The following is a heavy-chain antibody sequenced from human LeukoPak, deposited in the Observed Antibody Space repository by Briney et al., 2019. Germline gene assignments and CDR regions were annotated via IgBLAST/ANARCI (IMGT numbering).Heavy chain of an antibody. V-gene: IGHV5-51*01. J-gene: IGHJ4*02. D-gene: IGHD6-19*01. CDR1: GYSFTSYW. CDR2: IYPGDSDT. Sequence: GESLKISCKGSGYSFTSYWIGWVRQMPGKGLEWMGIIYPGDSDTRYSPSFQGQVTMSVDKSITTAYLWWSSLKTSDTAMYYCASQKYSSGWYVDYWGQGTLVTVSS. CDR3: ASQKYSSGWYVDY.